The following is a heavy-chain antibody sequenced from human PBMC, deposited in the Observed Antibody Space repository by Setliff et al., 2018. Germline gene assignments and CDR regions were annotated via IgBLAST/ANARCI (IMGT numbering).Heavy chain of an antibody. J-gene: IGHJ3*01. CDR1: GSAISSGHY. CDR2: FRPSGKT. Sequence: SETLSLTCAVSGSAISSGHYWGWIRQPPGKGLEWIGSFRPSGKTYYNPSLNSRVTIAVDTSKKQFSLKVTSVTAADTAVYYCVRDAGDGYGVDAYAGGGFDFWGQGTMVTVSS. D-gene: IGHD4-17*01. V-gene: IGHV4-38-2*02. CDR3: VRDAGDGYGVDAYAGGGFDF.